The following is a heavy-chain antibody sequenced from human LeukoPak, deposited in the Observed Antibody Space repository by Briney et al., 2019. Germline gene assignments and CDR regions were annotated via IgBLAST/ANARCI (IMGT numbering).Heavy chain of an antibody. CDR2: ISAYNGNT. Sequence: ASVKVSCKASGYTFTRYGISWVRQAPGQGLEWMGWISAYNGNTNYAQKLQGRVTMTTDTSTSTAYMELRSLRSDDTAVYYCARDRSSRDCSSTSCYLNDWGQGTLVTVSS. D-gene: IGHD2-2*01. CDR1: GYTFTRYG. J-gene: IGHJ4*02. V-gene: IGHV1-18*01. CDR3: ARDRSSRDCSSTSCYLND.